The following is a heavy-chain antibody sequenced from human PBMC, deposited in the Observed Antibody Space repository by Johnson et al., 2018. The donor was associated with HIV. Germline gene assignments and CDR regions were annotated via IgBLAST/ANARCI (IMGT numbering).Heavy chain of an antibody. Sequence: VQLVESGGGVVRPGESLRLSCAASGFTFNDYAMHWVRQAPGKGLEWVSGINWNGGSTYYADSVKGRFTISRDNHKNKLHLQMSSLRVDDTAVYFCAKEGGYSYGYGGDQTGDAFDIWGQGTMVTVSS. CDR3: AKEGGYSYGYGGDQTGDAFDI. CDR2: INWNGGST. J-gene: IGHJ3*02. CDR1: GFTFNDYA. V-gene: IGHV3-20*04. D-gene: IGHD5-18*01.